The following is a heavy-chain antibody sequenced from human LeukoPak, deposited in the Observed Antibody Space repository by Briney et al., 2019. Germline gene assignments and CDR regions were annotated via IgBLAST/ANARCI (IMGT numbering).Heavy chain of an antibody. Sequence: SETLSLTCAVYGGSFSGYSWSWIRQPPGKGLEWIGEINHSGSTNYNPSLESRVTISVDTSKNQFSLRLSSVTAADTAVYYCARGANYYDSSGYSATFDYWGQGTLVTVSS. V-gene: IGHV4-34*01. CDR3: ARGANYYDSSGYSATFDY. J-gene: IGHJ4*02. CDR2: INHSGST. D-gene: IGHD3-22*01. CDR1: GGSFSGYS.